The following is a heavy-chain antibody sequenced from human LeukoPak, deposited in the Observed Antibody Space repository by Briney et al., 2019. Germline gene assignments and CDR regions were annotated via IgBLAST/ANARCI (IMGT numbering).Heavy chain of an antibody. Sequence: ASVKVSSKASGYTFTSYYMHWVRQAPGQGLEWMGIINPSGGDTSHAQKFQGRLTMTRDTSTNTVYMELTSLRSEDTAVYYCAREVMDNLRFDYWGQGTLVTVSS. V-gene: IGHV1-46*01. CDR3: AREVMDNLRFDY. D-gene: IGHD1-14*01. CDR1: GYTFTSYY. J-gene: IGHJ4*02. CDR2: INPSGGDT.